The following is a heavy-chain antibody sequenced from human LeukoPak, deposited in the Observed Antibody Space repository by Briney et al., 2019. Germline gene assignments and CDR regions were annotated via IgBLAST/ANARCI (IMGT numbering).Heavy chain of an antibody. J-gene: IGHJ5*02. CDR1: GFSFSIYA. V-gene: IGHV3-23*01. CDR2: VSDSSGST. D-gene: IGHD6-19*01. CDR3: AKGGIAVSSP. Sequence: GGSLRLSCAASGFSFSIYAMSWVRQAPGKGLEWVSTVSDSSGSTYYADSVKGRFTISRDNSKNTLYLQMHSLRADDTAVYYCAKGGIAVSSPWGQGTLVTVS.